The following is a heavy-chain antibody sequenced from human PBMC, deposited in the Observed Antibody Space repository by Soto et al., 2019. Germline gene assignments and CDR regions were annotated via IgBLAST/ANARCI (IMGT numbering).Heavy chain of an antibody. V-gene: IGHV3-23*01. Sequence: GGSLRLSCAASGFTFSSYAMSWVRQAPGKGLEWVSAITESGGNTYYADSVKGRFTISRDNSKNTLFLQMNSLRPEDTAVYYCAKDPGPRSGYSTSWGQGTQVTVSS. CDR2: ITESGGNT. CDR1: GFTFSSYA. CDR3: AKDPGPRSGYSTS. J-gene: IGHJ5*02. D-gene: IGHD3-22*01.